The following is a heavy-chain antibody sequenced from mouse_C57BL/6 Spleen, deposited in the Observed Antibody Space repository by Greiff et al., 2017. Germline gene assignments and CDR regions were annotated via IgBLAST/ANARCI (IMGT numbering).Heavy chain of an antibody. CDR1: GYTFTGYW. Sequence: QVHVKQSGAELMKPGASVKLSCKATGYTFTGYWIEWVKQRPGHGLEWIGVINPGSGGTNYNEKFKGKATLTADKSSSTAYMQLSSLTSEDSAVYFCARGGYYGLFDYWGQGTTLTVSS. CDR3: ARGGYYGLFDY. J-gene: IGHJ2*01. CDR2: INPGSGGT. D-gene: IGHD1-2*01. V-gene: IGHV1-54*01.